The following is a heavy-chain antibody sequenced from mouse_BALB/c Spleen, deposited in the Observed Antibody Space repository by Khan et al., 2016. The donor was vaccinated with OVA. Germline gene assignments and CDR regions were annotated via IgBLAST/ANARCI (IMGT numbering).Heavy chain of an antibody. CDR3: AREGAYYRSDGWFAY. V-gene: IGHV1-4*01. CDR1: GYTFTTYT. Sequence: QVQLQQSGAELARPGASVKMSCKASGYTFTTYTMHWVKQRPGQGLEWIGYIIPTNDYTNYNQKFKDRATLTADKSSSTAYMQLSSLISEDSALYYCAREGAYYRSDGWFAYWGQGTLVTVSA. J-gene: IGHJ3*01. CDR2: IIPTNDYT. D-gene: IGHD2-14*01.